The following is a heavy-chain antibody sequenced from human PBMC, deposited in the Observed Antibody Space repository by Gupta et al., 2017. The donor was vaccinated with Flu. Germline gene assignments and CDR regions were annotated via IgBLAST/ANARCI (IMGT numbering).Heavy chain of an antibody. D-gene: IGHD6-19*01. CDR1: GFTFNTYG. V-gene: IGHV3-21*01. CDR3: ARAWDVTVAGTFDY. CDR2: ISSSSSYI. Sequence: EVQLVESGGGLVKPGGPLRLSCPASGFTFNTYGMNWVRQAPGKGLAWVSSISSSSSYIYYADSVKGRFTISRHNAKNSLYLQMNSLRAEDTAVYYCARAWDVTVAGTFDYWGQGTLVTVSS. J-gene: IGHJ4*02.